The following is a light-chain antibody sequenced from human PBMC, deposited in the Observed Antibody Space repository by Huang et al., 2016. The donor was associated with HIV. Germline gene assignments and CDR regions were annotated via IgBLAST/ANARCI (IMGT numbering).Light chain of an antibody. CDR2: AAS. CDR1: QPISNS. V-gene: IGKV1-NL1*01. J-gene: IGKJ2*01. Sequence: DPVSITCRASQPISNSLAWYQQKPGQAPKLLLYAASRLKSGVPSRFSGSGSGTTYTLTISSLRPEDFATYYCQQYFTTPPWTFGQGTKLEIK. CDR3: QQYFTTPPWT.